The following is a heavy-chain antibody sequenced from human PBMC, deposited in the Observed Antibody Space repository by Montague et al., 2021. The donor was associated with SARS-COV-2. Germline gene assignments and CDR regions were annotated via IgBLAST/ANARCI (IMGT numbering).Heavy chain of an antibody. CDR1: GGSITNTRYF. D-gene: IGHD1-7*01. J-gene: IGHJ4*02. CDR3: AVELNYFFDY. Sequence: SETLSLTCSVSGGSITNTRYFWGWIRQPPGKALEWIGSIYHNGNTYYNPSLERRALLSIDTSKNQFSLRLSSVIASDTAVYYCAVELNYFFDYWGQGFLVSVSS. CDR2: IYHNGNT. V-gene: IGHV4-39*01.